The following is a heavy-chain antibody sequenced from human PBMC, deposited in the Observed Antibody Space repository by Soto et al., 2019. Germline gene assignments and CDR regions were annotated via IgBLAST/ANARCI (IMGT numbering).Heavy chain of an antibody. CDR3: ARTYDILTGYDY. Sequence: SETLSLTCTVSGGSISSYYWSWIRQPPGKGLEWIGYIYYSGSTNYNPSLKSRVTISVDTSKNQFSLKLSSVTAADTAVYYCARTYDILTGYDYWGQGTLVTVSS. V-gene: IGHV4-59*08. CDR2: IYYSGST. D-gene: IGHD3-9*01. J-gene: IGHJ4*02. CDR1: GGSISSYY.